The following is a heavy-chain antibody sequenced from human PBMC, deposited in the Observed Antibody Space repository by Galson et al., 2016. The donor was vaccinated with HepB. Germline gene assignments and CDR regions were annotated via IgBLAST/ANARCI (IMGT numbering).Heavy chain of an antibody. CDR1: GVSIGSVGNY. V-gene: IGHV4-61*09. CDR3: AREAWLWLVKNSFDL. J-gene: IGHJ3*01. CDR2: IYANGTS. Sequence: TLSLTCTVSGVSIGSVGNYWSWIRQSAGKGLEWLGHIYANGTSHYNPPLKSRLAISVDTSQNQISLRLSSVTATDTALYFCAREAWLWLVKNSFDLGGQGTMVTVAS. D-gene: IGHD6-19*01.